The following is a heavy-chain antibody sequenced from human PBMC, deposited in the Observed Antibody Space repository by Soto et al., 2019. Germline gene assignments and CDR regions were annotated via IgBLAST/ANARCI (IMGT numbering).Heavy chain of an antibody. Sequence: QVQLVQSGAEVKKPGASVKVSCKASGYTFTSDGISWVRQAPGQGLEWMGWISAYNGNKKYAQKVQGRVTMTTDTSTTTAYMGVRRLRSDDAAVYYCARDAAIGMNDYWGQGTLVTVSS. CDR2: ISAYNGNK. J-gene: IGHJ4*02. V-gene: IGHV1-18*01. CDR3: ARDAAIGMNDY. D-gene: IGHD1-20*01. CDR1: GYTFTSDG.